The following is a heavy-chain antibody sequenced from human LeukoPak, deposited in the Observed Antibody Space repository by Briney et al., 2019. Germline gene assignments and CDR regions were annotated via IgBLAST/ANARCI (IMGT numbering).Heavy chain of an antibody. Sequence: GGSLRLSCAASGFTFSSYGMHWVRQAPGQGLEWVAVISYDGSNKYYADSVKGRFTISRDNSKNTLYLQMNSLRAEDTAVYYCAGRGFDAFDIWGQGTMVTVSS. CDR1: GFTFSSYG. D-gene: IGHD5-12*01. J-gene: IGHJ3*02. V-gene: IGHV3-30*03. CDR3: AGRGFDAFDI. CDR2: ISYDGSNK.